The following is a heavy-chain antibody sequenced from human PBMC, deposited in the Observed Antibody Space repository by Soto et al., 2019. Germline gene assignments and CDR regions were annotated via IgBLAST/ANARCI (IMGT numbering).Heavy chain of an antibody. V-gene: IGHV4-31*03. Sequence: SETLSLTCTVSGGSISSGGYYWSWIRQHPGKGLEWIGYIYYSGSTYYNPSLKSRVTISVDTSKNQFSLKLSSVTAADTAVYYCARDSSGITDYWGQGTLVTVSS. D-gene: IGHD3-16*01. CDR3: ARDSSGITDY. J-gene: IGHJ4*02. CDR1: GGSISSGGYY. CDR2: IYYSGST.